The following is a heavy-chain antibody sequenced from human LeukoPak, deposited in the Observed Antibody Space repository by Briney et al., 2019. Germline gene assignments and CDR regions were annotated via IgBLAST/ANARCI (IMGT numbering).Heavy chain of an antibody. CDR1: GFTFSSNG. V-gene: IGHV3-64*04. Sequence: PGGSLRLSCSGSGFTFSSNGMNWVRQAPGKGLEYVSTISSDGDSTYYADSVKGRFTISRDNSKNTLYLQMNSLRAEDTAVYYCAKDSGYCSSSGCYFDFWGQGTLVSVSS. D-gene: IGHD2-2*03. J-gene: IGHJ4*02. CDR3: AKDSGYCSSSGCYFDF. CDR2: ISSDGDST.